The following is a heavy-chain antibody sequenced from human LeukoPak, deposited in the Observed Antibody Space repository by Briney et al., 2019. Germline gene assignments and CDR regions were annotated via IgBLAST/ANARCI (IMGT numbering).Heavy chain of an antibody. CDR2: IYHSGST. D-gene: IGHD2-2*01. J-gene: IGHJ4*02. Sequence: SETLSLTCAVSGGSISSSNWWSWVRQPPGKGLEWIGEIYHSGSTNYNPSLKSRVTISVDKSKNQFSLKLSSVTAADTAVYYCAREYYSSTSCYGVFDYWGQGTLVTVSS. CDR3: AREYYSSTSCYGVFDY. CDR1: GGSISSSNW. V-gene: IGHV4-4*02.